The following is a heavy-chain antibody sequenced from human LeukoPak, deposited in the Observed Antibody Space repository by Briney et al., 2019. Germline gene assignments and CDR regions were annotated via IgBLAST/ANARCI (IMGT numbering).Heavy chain of an antibody. V-gene: IGHV4-4*07. Sequence: SETLSLTCAISGGSITNYYWNWIRQPAGKGLEWIGRKSVSGHTNYRSSLESRVTMSVDTSKNQFSLRLTSVTAADTAVYFCARHGYSSSSVYYYYYMDVWGKGTTVTVSS. CDR1: GGSITNYY. J-gene: IGHJ6*03. CDR2: KSVSGHT. D-gene: IGHD6-6*01. CDR3: ARHGYSSSSVYYYYYMDV.